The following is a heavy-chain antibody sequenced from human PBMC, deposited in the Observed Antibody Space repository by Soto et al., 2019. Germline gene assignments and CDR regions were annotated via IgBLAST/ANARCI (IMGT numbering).Heavy chain of an antibody. CDR3: AKRRGAGGHFDY. V-gene: IGHV3-23*01. Sequence: GGSPGGGCAASGLTVSSSAIGWVCQGPGKGLEWVAVVSIGGSTHYADSVRGRFTISRDNSKNTLSLQMNSLTAEDTAVYFCAKRRGAGGHFDYWGQGALVTLSS. J-gene: IGHJ4*02. D-gene: IGHD2-15*01. CDR2: VSIGGST. CDR1: GLTVSSSA.